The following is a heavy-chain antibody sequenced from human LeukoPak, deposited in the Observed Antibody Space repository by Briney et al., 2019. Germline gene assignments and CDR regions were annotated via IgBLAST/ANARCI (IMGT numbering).Heavy chain of an antibody. Sequence: GASVKVSCKASGGTFSSYAISWVRQAPGQGLEWMGGIIPIFGTANYAQKFQGRVTITTDESTSTAYMELSSLRSEDTAVYYCARDQSSYYYDSSGYTRGKRAHRYYFDYWGQGTLVTASS. CDR3: ARDQSSYYYDSSGYTRGKRAHRYYFDY. CDR1: GGTFSSYA. D-gene: IGHD3-22*01. J-gene: IGHJ4*02. V-gene: IGHV1-69*05. CDR2: IIPIFGTA.